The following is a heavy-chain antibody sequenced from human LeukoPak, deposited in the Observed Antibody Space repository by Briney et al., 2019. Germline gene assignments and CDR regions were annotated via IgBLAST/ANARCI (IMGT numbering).Heavy chain of an antibody. Sequence: SGGSLRLSCAASGFTFDDYGMSWVRQAPGKGLEWVSGINWNGGSTGYADSVKGRFTISRDNAKNSLYLQMNSLRAEDTALYYCASHPVGSYIAGFDYWGQGTLVTVSS. CDR2: INWNGGST. CDR1: GFTFDDYG. J-gene: IGHJ4*02. D-gene: IGHD1-26*01. V-gene: IGHV3-20*04. CDR3: ASHPVGSYIAGFDY.